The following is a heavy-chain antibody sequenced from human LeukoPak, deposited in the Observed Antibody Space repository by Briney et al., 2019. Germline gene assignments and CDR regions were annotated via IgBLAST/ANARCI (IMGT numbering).Heavy chain of an antibody. CDR1: GGSISSYY. V-gene: IGHV4-4*07. CDR3: ARESGYYYDTSGYTFDY. J-gene: IGHJ4*02. CDR2: IYTSGST. Sequence: SETLSLTCTVSGGSISSYYWSWIRQSAGKGLEWIGRIYTSGSTNYNPSLKSRVSMSVDTSKNQFSLRLRSVTAADTAVYYCARESGYYYDTSGYTFDYWGQGILVTVSS. D-gene: IGHD3-22*01.